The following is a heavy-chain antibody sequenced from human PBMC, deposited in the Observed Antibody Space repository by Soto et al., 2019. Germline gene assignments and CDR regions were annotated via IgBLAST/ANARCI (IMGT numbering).Heavy chain of an antibody. J-gene: IGHJ4*02. CDR3: ARPAIAAAVSAFDY. V-gene: IGHV4-34*01. Sequence: SETLSLTCAVYGGSFSGYYWSWIRQPPGKGLEWIGEINHSGSTNYNPSLKSRVTISVDTSKNQFSLKLSSVTAADMAVYYCARPAIAAAVSAFDYWGQGTLVTVSS. CDR1: GGSFSGYY. D-gene: IGHD6-13*01. CDR2: INHSGST.